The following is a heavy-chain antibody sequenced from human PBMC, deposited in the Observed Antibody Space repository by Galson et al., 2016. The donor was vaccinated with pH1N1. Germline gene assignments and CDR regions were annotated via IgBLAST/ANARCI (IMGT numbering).Heavy chain of an antibody. D-gene: IGHD4-17*01. CDR1: GFSFRSYW. V-gene: IGHV3-7*01. CDR3: ATVGSYGDYRAPPYFHH. J-gene: IGHJ1*01. Sequence: SLRLSCAASGFSFRSYWMSWVRQAPGKGLEWVASIYQDGSEEKYVDSVKGRFTISRDNAENLLYLRMTSRRAEDSAVYYCATVGSYGDYRAPPYFHHWGQGTLVIVSS. CDR2: IYQDGSEE.